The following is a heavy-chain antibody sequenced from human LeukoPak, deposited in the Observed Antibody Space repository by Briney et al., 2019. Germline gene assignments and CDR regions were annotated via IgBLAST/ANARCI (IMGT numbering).Heavy chain of an antibody. CDR3: AAARGHSYGTDY. CDR2: IVVGSGNT. J-gene: IGHJ4*02. V-gene: IGHV1-58*01. D-gene: IGHD5-18*01. CDR1: GFTFTSSA. Sequence: SVKVSCKASGFTFTSSAVQWGRQARGHRLEWIGWIVVGSGNTNYAQKFQERVTITRDMSTSTAYMELSSLRSEDTAVYYCAAARGHSYGTDYWGQGTLVTVSS.